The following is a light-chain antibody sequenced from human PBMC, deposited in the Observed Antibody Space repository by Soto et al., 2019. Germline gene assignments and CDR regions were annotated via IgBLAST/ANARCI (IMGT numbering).Light chain of an antibody. CDR3: AAWDDSLSAPWV. J-gene: IGLJ3*02. CDR2: RNN. Sequence: QSVLTQPPSASGTPGQRVTISCSGSSSNIGSNYVYWYQQLPGTAPKLLIYRNNHRPSGVPDRFSGSKSGTSASLAISGLRAEDEDDYYCAAWDDSLSAPWVFGGGTKLTVL. CDR1: SSNIGSNY. V-gene: IGLV1-47*01.